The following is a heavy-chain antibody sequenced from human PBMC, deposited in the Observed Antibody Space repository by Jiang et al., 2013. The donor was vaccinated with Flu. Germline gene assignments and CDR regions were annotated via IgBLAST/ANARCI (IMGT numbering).Heavy chain of an antibody. CDR2: IYYSGGT. Sequence: GPGLVKPSETLSLTCTVSVVSIRSDNYLWGWIRQPPGKGLEWIGSIYYSGGTYYNPSLKSRVTVSVDASRKQFFLEVRSVTAADTAVYYCTRQMRGAARRPGENWFDPWGQGTLVTVSS. V-gene: IGHV4-39*01. J-gene: IGHJ5*02. CDR3: TRQMRGAARRPGENWFDP. CDR1: VVSIRSDNYL. D-gene: IGHD6-6*01.